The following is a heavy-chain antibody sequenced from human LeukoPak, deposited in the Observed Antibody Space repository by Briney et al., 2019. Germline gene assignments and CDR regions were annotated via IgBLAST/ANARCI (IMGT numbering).Heavy chain of an antibody. Sequence: PGGSLGLSCAASGSTFSSYGMHWVRQAPGKGLEWVAVISYDGSNKYYADSVKGRFTISRGNSKNTLYLQMNSLRAEDTAVYYCVWELDAFDIWGQGTMVTVSS. CDR3: VWELDAFDI. CDR1: GSTFSSYG. CDR2: ISYDGSNK. J-gene: IGHJ3*02. V-gene: IGHV3-30*03.